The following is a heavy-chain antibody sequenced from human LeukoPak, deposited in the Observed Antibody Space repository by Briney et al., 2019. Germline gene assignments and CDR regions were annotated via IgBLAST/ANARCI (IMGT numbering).Heavy chain of an antibody. J-gene: IGHJ6*02. CDR3: ARDSGSRVGGGMDV. V-gene: IGHV3-33*01. CDR1: GXTFSSYG. CDR2: IWYDGSNK. D-gene: IGHD1-26*01. Sequence: GRSLRLSCAASGXTFSSYGMHWVRQAPGKGQEWVAVIWYDGSNKYYADSVKGRFTISRDNSKNTLYLQMNSLRAEDTAVYYCARDSGSRVGGGMDVWGQGTTVTVSS.